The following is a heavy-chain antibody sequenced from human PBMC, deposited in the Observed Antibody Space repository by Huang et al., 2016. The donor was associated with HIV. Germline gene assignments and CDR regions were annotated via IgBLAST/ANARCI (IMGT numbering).Heavy chain of an antibody. V-gene: IGHV3-7*01. CDR2: INQDGREE. D-gene: IGHD6-19*01. Sequence: EVQLVESGGGLVQPGGSLRLSCATSGFTLSKYWMNWVRQAPGKGLEWVANINQDGREENYVDSVKGRFSISGDNAKKLLYLQMNNMRAEDTAVYYCASGTGWSLESWGRGALVTVSS. CDR1: GFTLSKYW. CDR3: ASGTGWSLES. J-gene: IGHJ4*02.